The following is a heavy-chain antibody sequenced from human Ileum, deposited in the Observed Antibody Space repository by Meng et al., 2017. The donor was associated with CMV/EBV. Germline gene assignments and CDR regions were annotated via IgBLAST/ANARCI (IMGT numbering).Heavy chain of an antibody. CDR1: GFTFNSYA. V-gene: IGHV3-23*01. Sequence: GESLKISCAASGFTFNSYAMTWVRQAPGKGLEWVSVISRSGGGTNYADSVKGRFTISRDNSKNTLYLQMSSLRAEDTAIYYCAKESGQYQMLSYYGLDVWGQGTTVTVSS. CDR2: ISRSGGGT. J-gene: IGHJ6*02. D-gene: IGHD2-2*01. CDR3: AKESGQYQMLSYYGLDV.